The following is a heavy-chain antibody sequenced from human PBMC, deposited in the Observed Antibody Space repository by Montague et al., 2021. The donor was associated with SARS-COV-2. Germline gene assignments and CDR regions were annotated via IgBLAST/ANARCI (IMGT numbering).Heavy chain of an antibody. D-gene: IGHD3-22*01. CDR2: IYDSETI. V-gene: IGHV4-4*02. Sequence: SETLSLTCAVSGGSISSSHWFTWVRQPPGKGLEWIGDIYDSETINYNPSLKRRVTISVDRTKNQFSLKSSPVTAADTAVYYCARGPDSSGYYNDFDYWGQGTLITVSS. J-gene: IGHJ4*02. CDR1: GGSISSSHW. CDR3: ARGPDSSGYYNDFDY.